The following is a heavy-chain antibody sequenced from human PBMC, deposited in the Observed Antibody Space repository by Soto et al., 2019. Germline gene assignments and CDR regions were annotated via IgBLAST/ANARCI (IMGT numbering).Heavy chain of an antibody. J-gene: IGHJ6*02. CDR1: GYSFSNYA. V-gene: IGHV1-18*01. CDR2: INVYKGDT. CDR3: ARDSPDNDFWSSIMEVYHYGLDV. Sequence: QVQLVQSGGEVKKPGASVKVSCKASGYSFSNYAISWVRQAPGQGLEWMGWINVYKGDTKYSQKFQDRVTVTTDTSTSTAYMEFRSLRSDDTGVYYCARDSPDNDFWSSIMEVYHYGLDVWGQGTTVSVSS. D-gene: IGHD3-3*01.